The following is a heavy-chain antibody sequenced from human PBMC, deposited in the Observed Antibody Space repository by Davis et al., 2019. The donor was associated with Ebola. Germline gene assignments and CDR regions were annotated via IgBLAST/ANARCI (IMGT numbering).Heavy chain of an antibody. D-gene: IGHD6-13*01. CDR1: GFTFSSYS. J-gene: IGHJ4*02. CDR3: ASLAAAGTSGLDY. Sequence: GGSLRLSCAASGFTFSSYSMNWVRQAPGKGLEWVSSISSSSSYIYYADSVKGRFTISRDNAKNSLYLQMNSLRAEDTAVYYCASLAAAGTSGLDYWGQGTLVTVSS. V-gene: IGHV3-21*01. CDR2: ISSSSSYI.